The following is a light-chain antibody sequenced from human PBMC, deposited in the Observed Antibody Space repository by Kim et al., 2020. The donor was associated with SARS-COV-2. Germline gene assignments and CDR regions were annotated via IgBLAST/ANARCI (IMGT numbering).Light chain of an antibody. CDR3: QQLNSYPRLT. CDR1: QGISSY. J-gene: IGKJ4*01. Sequence: DIQLTQSPSFLSASVGDRVTITCRASQGISSYLAWYQQKPGKASKLLIYAASTLQSGVPSRFSGSGSGTEFTLTISSLQPEDFATYYCQQLNSYPRLTFGGGTKVDIK. CDR2: AAS. V-gene: IGKV1-9*01.